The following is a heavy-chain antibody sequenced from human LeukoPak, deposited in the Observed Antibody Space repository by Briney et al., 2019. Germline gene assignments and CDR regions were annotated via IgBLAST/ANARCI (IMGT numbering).Heavy chain of an antibody. J-gene: IGHJ4*02. CDR1: GFTFGSYA. V-gene: IGHV3-30*04. D-gene: IGHD2-2*01. CDR2: IAHDETNR. Sequence: GGSLRLSCAASGFTFGSYAMHWVRQAPGKGLEWVAVIAHDETNRFYADSVKGRFTISRDNSMNTLYLRMNSLRPEGTAVYFCARDLLPGAPDYFDYWGQGTLVTVSS. CDR3: ARDLLPGAPDYFDY.